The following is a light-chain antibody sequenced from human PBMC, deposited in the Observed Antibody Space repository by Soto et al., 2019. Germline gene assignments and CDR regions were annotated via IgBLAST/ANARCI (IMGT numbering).Light chain of an antibody. CDR1: QSISSW. Sequence: DIQMTQSPSTLSASVGDRVTITCRASQSISSWLAWYQQKPGKAPKLLIYKASSLESGVPSRFSGSASGTEFTLTISSLQPDDFASDYCQQYNRYSTFGQGTKVEIK. CDR3: QQYNRYST. V-gene: IGKV1-5*03. CDR2: KAS. J-gene: IGKJ1*01.